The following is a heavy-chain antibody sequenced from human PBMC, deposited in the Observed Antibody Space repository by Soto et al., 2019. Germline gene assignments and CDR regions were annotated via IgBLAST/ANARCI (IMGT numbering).Heavy chain of an antibody. V-gene: IGHV1-2*02. Sequence: ASVKVSCKASGYTFTDYFIHWVRQAPGQGFEWMGWINPKSRGTTYAQKFQGRVTMTRDTSNTTAYMELRGLRSDDTAVYYCARDRGSGSYYARFDYWGQGTLVTVSS. J-gene: IGHJ4*02. CDR1: GYTFTDYF. CDR3: ARDRGSGSYYARFDY. D-gene: IGHD1-26*01. CDR2: INPKSRGT.